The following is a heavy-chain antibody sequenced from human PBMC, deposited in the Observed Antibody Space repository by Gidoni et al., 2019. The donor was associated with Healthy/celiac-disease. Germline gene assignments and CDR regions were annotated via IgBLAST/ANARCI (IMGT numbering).Heavy chain of an antibody. Sequence: QVQLVESGGGVVQPGRSLRLSCAASGFTFSSYAMPWVRQAPGKGLEWVAVISYDGSNKDYADSVKGRFTISRDNSKNTLYLQMNSLRAEDTAVYYCARVGLTGTTNFDYWGQGTLVTVSS. CDR2: ISYDGSNK. D-gene: IGHD1-7*01. J-gene: IGHJ4*02. CDR3: ARVGLTGTTNFDY. V-gene: IGHV3-30-3*01. CDR1: GFTFSSYA.